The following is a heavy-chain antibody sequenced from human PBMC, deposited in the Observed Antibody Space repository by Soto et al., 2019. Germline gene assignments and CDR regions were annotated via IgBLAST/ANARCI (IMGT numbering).Heavy chain of an antibody. CDR2: IYYSGST. CDR1: GGSISSGGYY. CDR3: AREAFPLGGGMDV. J-gene: IGHJ6*02. Sequence: QVQLQESGPGLVKPSQTLSLTCTVSGGSISSGGYYWSWIRQHPGKGLEWIGYIYYSGSTYYNPSLTSRVTISVDTSKNQSSLTLSSVTAADTAVYYCAREAFPLGGGMDVWGQGTTVTVSS. V-gene: IGHV4-31*03.